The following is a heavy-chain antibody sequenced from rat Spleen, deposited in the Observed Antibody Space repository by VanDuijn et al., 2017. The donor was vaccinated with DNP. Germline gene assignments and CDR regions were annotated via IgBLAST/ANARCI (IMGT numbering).Heavy chain of an antibody. CDR1: GFTFSDYY. CDR3: ASHTYYGYDYFVY. D-gene: IGHD1-9*01. J-gene: IGHJ2*01. CDR2: ITASSGTT. V-gene: IGHV5-25*01. Sequence: EVQLVESGGGLVQPGRSLKLSCAASGFTFSDYYMAWVRQGPTKGLEWVATITASSGTTYYRDSVKGRFTISRDNAEGTLNLQMNSLRSEDTATYYCASHTYYGYDYFVYWGQGVMVTVSS.